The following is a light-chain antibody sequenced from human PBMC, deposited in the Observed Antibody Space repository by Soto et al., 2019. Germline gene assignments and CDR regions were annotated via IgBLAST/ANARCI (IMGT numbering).Light chain of an antibody. CDR3: QHYKDYLWT. V-gene: IGKV1-5*03. CDR1: QSIRRW. Sequence: DIHLTQSPSTLSASVGDRITITCRASQSIRRWLAWYQQKPGKAPKLLIYTTSSLESGVPSRFSGSGSGTEFTLTISSLQPDDFATYYCQHYKDYLWTFGQGTKVEIK. CDR2: TTS. J-gene: IGKJ1*01.